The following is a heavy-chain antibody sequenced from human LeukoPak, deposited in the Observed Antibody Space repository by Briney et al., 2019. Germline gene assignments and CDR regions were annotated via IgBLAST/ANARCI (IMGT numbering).Heavy chain of an antibody. CDR1: GYTSTGYY. J-gene: IGHJ4*02. D-gene: IGHD3-9*01. Sequence: GASVKVSCKASGYTSTGYYMHWVRQAPGQGLEWMGWINPNSGGTNYAQKFQGRVTMTRDTSISTAYMELSRLRSDDTAVYYCARDGDILTGYEGYYFDYWGQGTLVTVSS. CDR3: ARDGDILTGYEGYYFDY. CDR2: INPNSGGT. V-gene: IGHV1-2*02.